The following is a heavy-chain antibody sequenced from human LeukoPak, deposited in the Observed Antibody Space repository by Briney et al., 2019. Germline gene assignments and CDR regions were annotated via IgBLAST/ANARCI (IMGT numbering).Heavy chain of an antibody. CDR1: GYSFTSYW. D-gene: IGHD2-15*01. CDR2: IDPSDSYT. V-gene: IGHV5-10-1*01. J-gene: IGHJ3*02. CDR3: ARLAMVVAATPGAFDI. Sequence: GESLKISCKGSGYSFTSYWISWVRQMSGKGLEWMGRIDPSDSYTNYSPSFQGHVTISADKSISTAYLQWSSLKASDTAMYYCARLAMVVAATPGAFDIWGQGTMVTVSS.